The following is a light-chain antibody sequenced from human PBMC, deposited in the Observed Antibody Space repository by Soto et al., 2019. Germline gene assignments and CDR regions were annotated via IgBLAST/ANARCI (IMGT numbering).Light chain of an antibody. CDR1: QGISSW. CDR2: AAS. CDR3: QHMRT. J-gene: IGKJ1*01. V-gene: IGKV1D-16*01. Sequence: DIHMTQSPSSLSASVGDRGTITCRASQGISSWLAWYQQKPGKAPKLLIYAASSLQSGVPSRFSGSGFGTEFSLTISSLQPDDFGSYYCQHMRTFGQGTKVDIK.